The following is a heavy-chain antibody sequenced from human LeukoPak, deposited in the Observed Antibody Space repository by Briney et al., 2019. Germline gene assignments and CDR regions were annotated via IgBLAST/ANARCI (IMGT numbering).Heavy chain of an antibody. CDR3: ARGSYGGEEGMDV. CDR1: GFTVSSNY. Sequence: GGSLRLSCAASGFTVSSNYMSWVRQAPGKGLEWVSVIYSGGSTYYADSVKGRFTISRDNSKNTLYLQMNSLRAEDTAVYYCARGSYGGEEGMDVWGQGTTVTVSS. D-gene: IGHD4-23*01. J-gene: IGHJ6*02. CDR2: IYSGGST. V-gene: IGHV3-66*01.